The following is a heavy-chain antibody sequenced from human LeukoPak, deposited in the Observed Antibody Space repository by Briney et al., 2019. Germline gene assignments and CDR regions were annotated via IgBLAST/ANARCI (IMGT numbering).Heavy chain of an antibody. CDR1: GYTFTGYY. CDR2: INPNSGGT. V-gene: IGHV1-2*02. CDR3: ARDYGSGSYSFDY. Sequence: GASVTVSCKASGYTFTGYYMHWVRQAPGQGLEWMGWINPNSGGTNYAQKFQGRVTMTRDTSISTAYMELSRLRSDDTAVYYCARDYGSGSYSFDYWGQGTLVTVSS. J-gene: IGHJ4*02. D-gene: IGHD3-10*01.